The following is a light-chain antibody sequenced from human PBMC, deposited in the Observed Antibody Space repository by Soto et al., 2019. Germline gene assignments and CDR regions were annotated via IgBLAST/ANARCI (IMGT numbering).Light chain of an antibody. CDR1: SSDVGGYNY. CDR3: SSYTSSSTLV. J-gene: IGLJ1*01. CDR2: DVS. Sequence: SDLPQPASGSGSRGQSIPISCTGTSSDVGGYNYVSWYQQHPGKAPKLMIYDVSNRPSGVSNRFSGSKSGNTASLTISGLQAEDEADYYCSSYTSSSTLVFGTGTKVTVL. V-gene: IGLV2-14*01.